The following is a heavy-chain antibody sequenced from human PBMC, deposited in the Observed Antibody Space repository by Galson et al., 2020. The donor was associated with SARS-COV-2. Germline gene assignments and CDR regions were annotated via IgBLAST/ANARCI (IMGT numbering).Heavy chain of an antibody. CDR3: ARRIVVVPAAVDY. Sequence: SETLSLTCPVSGGSISSGDYYWSWIRQPPGKGLEWIGYIYYSGSTYYNPSLKSRVTISVDTSKNQFSLKLSSVTAADTAVYYCARRIVVVPAAVDYWGQGTLVTVSS. CDR1: GGSISSGDYY. D-gene: IGHD2-2*01. V-gene: IGHV4-30-4*01. J-gene: IGHJ4*02. CDR2: IYYSGST.